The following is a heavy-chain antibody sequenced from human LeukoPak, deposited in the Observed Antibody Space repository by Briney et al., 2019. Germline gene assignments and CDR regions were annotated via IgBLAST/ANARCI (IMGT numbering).Heavy chain of an antibody. V-gene: IGHV4-59*08. CDR1: GGSISSYY. D-gene: IGHD3-9*01. CDR2: IYYSGST. Sequence: SETLSLTCTVSGGSISSYYWSWIRQPPGKGLEWIGYIYYSGSTNYNPSLKSRVTISVDTSKNQFSLKLSSVTAADTAVYYCARQRGYDILTGYYGTLDFDYWGQGTLVTVSS. J-gene: IGHJ4*02. CDR3: ARQRGYDILTGYYGTLDFDY.